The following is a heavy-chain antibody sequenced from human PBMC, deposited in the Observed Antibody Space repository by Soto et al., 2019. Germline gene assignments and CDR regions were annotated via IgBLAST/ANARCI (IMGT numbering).Heavy chain of an antibody. CDR3: AKLGDYSNLYYFDY. Sequence: GGSLRLSCAASGFTFSSYAMSWVRQAPGKGLEWISAISGSGGSTYYADSVKGRFTISRDNSKNTLYLQMNSLRAEDTAVYYCAKLGDYSNLYYFDYWGQGTLVTVSS. J-gene: IGHJ4*02. CDR1: GFTFSSYA. D-gene: IGHD4-4*01. V-gene: IGHV3-23*01. CDR2: ISGSGGST.